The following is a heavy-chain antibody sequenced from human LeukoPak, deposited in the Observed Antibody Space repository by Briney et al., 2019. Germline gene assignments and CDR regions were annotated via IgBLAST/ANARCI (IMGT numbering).Heavy chain of an antibody. J-gene: IGHJ4*02. D-gene: IGHD6-19*01. CDR3: ARGLWVTSGLSPQSELGY. V-gene: IGHV1-18*01. CDR2: ISAYNNNT. CDR1: GYIFTSYG. Sequence: ASVKVSCKASGYIFTSYGIIWVRQAPGQGLEWMGWISAYNNNTNHAQRFQGRLTMTTDTSTSTAYMELRSLRSDDTAVYYWARGLWVTSGLSPQSELGYWGQGTLVTVSS.